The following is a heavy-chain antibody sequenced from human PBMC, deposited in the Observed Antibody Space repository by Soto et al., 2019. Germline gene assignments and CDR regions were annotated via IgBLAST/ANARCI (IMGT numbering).Heavy chain of an antibody. J-gene: IGHJ4*02. CDR2: IYYSGST. Sequence: SETLSLTCTVSGGSISSSSYYWGWIRQPPGKGLEWIGSIYYSGSTYYNPSLKSRVTISVDTSKNQFSLKLSSVTAADTAVYYCASGNQNDFWSGYYFDYWGQGTLVTVSS. CDR3: ASGNQNDFWSGYYFDY. D-gene: IGHD3-3*01. V-gene: IGHV4-39*07. CDR1: GGSISSSSYY.